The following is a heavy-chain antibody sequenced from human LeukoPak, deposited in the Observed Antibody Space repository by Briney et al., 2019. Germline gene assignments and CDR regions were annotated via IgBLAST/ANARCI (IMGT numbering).Heavy chain of an antibody. V-gene: IGHV3-20*04. Sequence: GGSLRLSCAASGFTFDDYGMSWVRQAPGKGLEWVSGINWNGGSTGYADSVKGRFTISRDNAKNSLYLQMNSLRAEDTALYYCARVDYYDGSGYHFFDYWGRGTLVTVSS. CDR2: INWNGGST. CDR3: ARVDYYDGSGYHFFDY. CDR1: GFTFDDYG. J-gene: IGHJ4*02. D-gene: IGHD3-22*01.